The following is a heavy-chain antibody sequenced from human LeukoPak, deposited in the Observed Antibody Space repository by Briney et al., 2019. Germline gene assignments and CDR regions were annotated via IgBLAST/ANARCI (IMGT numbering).Heavy chain of an antibody. CDR1: GSISGYY. CDR3: ARQKCTSASCLTKNAFDI. J-gene: IGHJ3*02. V-gene: IGHV4-4*09. D-gene: IGHD2-2*01. Sequence: SETLSLTCTVSGSISGYYWSWIRQPPGKGLEWIGHIYTSGSTNYTPSLESRVTISVDTSKNQFSLDLSSVTAADTAVYYCARQKCTSASCLTKNAFDIWGQGTMVTVSS. CDR2: IYTSGST.